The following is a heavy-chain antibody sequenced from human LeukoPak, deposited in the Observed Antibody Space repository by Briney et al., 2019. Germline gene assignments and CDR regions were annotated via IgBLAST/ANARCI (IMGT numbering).Heavy chain of an antibody. CDR3: AKDFWGDGYNGYYFDY. CDR2: ISSSSSYI. V-gene: IGHV3-21*04. D-gene: IGHD5-24*01. CDR1: GFTFSSYS. J-gene: IGHJ4*02. Sequence: GGSLRLSCAAPGFTFSSYSMNWVRQAPGKGLEWVSSISSSSSYIYYADSVKGRFTISRDNAKNSLYLQMNSLRAEDTALYYCAKDFWGDGYNGYYFDYWGQGTLVTVSS.